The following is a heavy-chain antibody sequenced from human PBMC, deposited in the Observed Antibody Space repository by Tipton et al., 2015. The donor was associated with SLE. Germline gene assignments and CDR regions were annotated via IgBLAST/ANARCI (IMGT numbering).Heavy chain of an antibody. CDR1: GFIFSAYA. J-gene: IGHJ4*02. D-gene: IGHD1-26*01. CDR2: IGRSGRST. Sequence: GSLRLSCAASGFIFSAYATTWVRQAPGKGLEWVSSIGRSGRSTYYADSVKGRFTISRDNSENTLYLQMNSLRGEDAAVYYCAKGVGGTPLDYWGQGALVTVSS. V-gene: IGHV3-23*01. CDR3: AKGVGGTPLDY.